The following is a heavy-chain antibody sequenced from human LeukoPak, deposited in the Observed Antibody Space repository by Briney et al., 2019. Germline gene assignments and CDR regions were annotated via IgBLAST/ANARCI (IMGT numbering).Heavy chain of an antibody. CDR3: ARHVLRFLEWLLYVDDAFDI. D-gene: IGHD3-3*01. CDR2: IYYSGST. J-gene: IGHJ3*02. CDR1: GGSISSSSYY. V-gene: IGHV4-39*01. Sequence: SETLSLTWTVSGGSISSSSYYWGWIRQPPGKGLEWIGSIYYSGSTYYNPSLKSRVTISVDTSKNQFSLKLSSVTAADTAVYYCARHVLRFLEWLLYVDDAFDIWGQGTMVTVSS.